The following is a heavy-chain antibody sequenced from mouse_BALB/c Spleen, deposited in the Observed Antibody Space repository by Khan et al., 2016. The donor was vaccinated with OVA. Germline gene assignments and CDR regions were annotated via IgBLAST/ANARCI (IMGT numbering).Heavy chain of an antibody. D-gene: IGHD4-1*01. CDR3: ASHLTGSFAY. CDR2: ISSAGDYT. CDR1: GFTFSSYG. J-gene: IGHJ3*01. Sequence: EVQLVESGGDLVKPGGSLKLSCAASGFTFSSYGMSWVRQTPDKRLEWVATISSAGDYTFYPDNVKGPFTISRDNAKNTLYLQVSSLKSEDTAMYYCASHLTGSFAYWGQGTLVTVSA. V-gene: IGHV5-6*01.